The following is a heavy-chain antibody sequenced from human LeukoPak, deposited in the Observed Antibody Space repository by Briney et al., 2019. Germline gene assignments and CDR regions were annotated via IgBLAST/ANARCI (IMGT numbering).Heavy chain of an antibody. V-gene: IGHV4-61*01. CDR2: IYYNGNT. J-gene: IGHJ4*02. CDR3: ARVDSGYDSVDY. Sequence: SETLSLTCIVSDGSVSSNSHYWSWIRQPPGKGLEWIGYIYYNGNTNYNPSLKSRVTMSVDTSKNQFSLKLTSVTAADTAVYYCARVDSGYDSVDYWGQGTLVTVSS. D-gene: IGHD5-12*01. CDR1: DGSVSSNSHY.